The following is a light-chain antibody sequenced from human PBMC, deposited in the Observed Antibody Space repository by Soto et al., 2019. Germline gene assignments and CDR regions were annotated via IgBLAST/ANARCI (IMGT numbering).Light chain of an antibody. V-gene: IGKV1-5*03. CDR1: QSISSW. Sequence: DNKMAQPPSTLSGSVGDRVTITNRASQSISSWWAWYQQKPGKAPKLLIYKASTLKSGVPSRFSGSGSGTEFKKTACGLHPEDFDSYCCEHSNSYSQASGQGTKV. CDR2: KAS. CDR3: EHSNSYSQA. J-gene: IGKJ1*01.